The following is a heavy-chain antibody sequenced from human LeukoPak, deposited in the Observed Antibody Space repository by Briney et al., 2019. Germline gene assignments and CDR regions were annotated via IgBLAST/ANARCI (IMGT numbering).Heavy chain of an antibody. D-gene: IGHD6-13*01. CDR2: IKSKTDGGTT. J-gene: IGHJ4*02. CDR3: TTGIAAAGATY. Sequence: GGSLSLSCAASGFTFSNAWINWVRQAPGKGLEWVGRIKSKTDGGTTDYAAPVKGRFTISRDDSKNTLYLQMNSLKTEDTAVYYCTTGIAAAGATYWGQGTLVTVSS. CDR1: GFTFSNAW. V-gene: IGHV3-15*07.